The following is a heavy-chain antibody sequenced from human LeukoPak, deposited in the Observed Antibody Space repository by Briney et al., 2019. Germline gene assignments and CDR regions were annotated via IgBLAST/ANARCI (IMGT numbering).Heavy chain of an antibody. Sequence: HPGGSLRLSCAASGFTFSSYAMSWVRQAPGKGLEWVSAISGSGGSTYYADSVKGRFTISRDNSKNTLYLQMNSLRAGDTAVYYCAKDLDSSSWYYFDYWGQGTLVTVSP. D-gene: IGHD6-13*01. V-gene: IGHV3-23*01. CDR2: ISGSGGST. CDR1: GFTFSSYA. CDR3: AKDLDSSSWYYFDY. J-gene: IGHJ4*02.